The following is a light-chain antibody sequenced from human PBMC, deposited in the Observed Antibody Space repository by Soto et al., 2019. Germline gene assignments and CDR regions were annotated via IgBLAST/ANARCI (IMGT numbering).Light chain of an antibody. J-gene: IGKJ2*01. Sequence: EIVLTQSPGTLSLSSGEIATLSCRASQSVSSSYLACYQQKPGQAPRLLVYATSSRATGIPDRFSGSGSGTDFTLTISRLEPEDFAVYYCQQYGSSSFTFGQGTKLEIK. CDR1: QSVSSSY. CDR3: QQYGSSSFT. V-gene: IGKV3-20*01. CDR2: ATS.